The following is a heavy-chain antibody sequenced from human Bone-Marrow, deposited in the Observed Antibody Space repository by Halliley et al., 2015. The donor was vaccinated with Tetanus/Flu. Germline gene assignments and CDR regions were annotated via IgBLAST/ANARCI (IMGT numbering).Heavy chain of an antibody. D-gene: IGHD5-12*01. CDR2: VYPCASNV. V-gene: IGHV5-51*03. CDR3: ARRPFGGGSNLGPVGY. CDR1: GYTFSSYW. J-gene: IGHJ4*02. Sequence: QLVQSGAEMRKPGESLKISCKGSGYTFSSYWLGWVRQMPGKGLERMGTVYPCASNVRYSPSFQGQVTFSVDKSTSTAYLQWSSLKASDNAVYYCARRPFGGGSNLGPVGYWGRGTPVTVSS.